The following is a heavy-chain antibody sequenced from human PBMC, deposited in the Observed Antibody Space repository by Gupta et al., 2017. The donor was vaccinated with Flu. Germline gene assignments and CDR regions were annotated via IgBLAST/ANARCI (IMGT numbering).Heavy chain of an antibody. CDR3: ARCNYYGSGSQTLESYYYYYGMDV. V-gene: IGHV4-39*01. CDR2: IYYSGST. D-gene: IGHD3-10*01. Sequence: QLQLQESGPGLVKPSETLSLTCTVSGGSISSSSYYWGWIRQPPGKGLEWIGSIYYSGSTYYNPSLKSRVTISVDTSKNQFSLKLSSVTAADTAVYYCARCNYYGSGSQTLESYYYYYGMDVWGQGTTVTVSS. J-gene: IGHJ6*02. CDR1: GGSISSSSYY.